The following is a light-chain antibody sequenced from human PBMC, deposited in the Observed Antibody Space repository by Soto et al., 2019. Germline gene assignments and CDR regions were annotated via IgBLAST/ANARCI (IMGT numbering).Light chain of an antibody. CDR1: QSLSGK. J-gene: IGKJ2*01. V-gene: IGKV3-20*01. CDR2: DAS. CDR3: QQYGRPPYT. Sequence: EIVMTQSPDTLSLSPGERATLSCRASQSLSGKLAWYQHRPGQAPRLLIYDASSRGTGIPDRFSGSGSGTDFTLTISGLEPEDFGVYYCQQYGRPPYTFGQGTRLEIK.